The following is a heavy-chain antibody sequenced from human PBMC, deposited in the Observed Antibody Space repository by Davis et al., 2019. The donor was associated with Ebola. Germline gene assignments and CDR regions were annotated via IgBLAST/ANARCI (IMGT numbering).Heavy chain of an antibody. CDR1: GGSISSSSYY. CDR3: ARGGSGGYGMDV. Sequence: GSLRLSCTVSGGSISSSSYYWGWIRQPPGKGLEWIGSIYYSGSTYYNPSLKSRVTISVDTSKNQFSLKLSSVTAADTAVYYCARGGSGGYGMDVWGQGTTVTVSS. CDR2: IYYSGST. V-gene: IGHV4-39*01. D-gene: IGHD3-10*01. J-gene: IGHJ6*02.